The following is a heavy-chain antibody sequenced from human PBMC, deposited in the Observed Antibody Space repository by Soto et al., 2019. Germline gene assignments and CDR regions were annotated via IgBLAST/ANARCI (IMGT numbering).Heavy chain of an antibody. CDR3: ARSLVATIWGFDY. J-gene: IGHJ4*02. D-gene: IGHD5-12*01. CDR1: GGTFSSYA. V-gene: IGHV1-69*13. CDR2: IIPICGTA. Sequence: SVKVSCKASGGTFSSYAISWVRQAPGQGLEWMGGIIPICGTANDAQKFQGRVTITADESTSTAYMELSSLRSEDTAVYYCARSLVATIWGFDYWGQGTQVTVS.